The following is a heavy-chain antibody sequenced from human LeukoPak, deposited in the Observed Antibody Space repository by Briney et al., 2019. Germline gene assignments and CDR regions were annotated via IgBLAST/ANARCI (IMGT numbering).Heavy chain of an antibody. Sequence: SETLSLTCTVSGGSISSGGYYWSWIRQPPGKGLEWIGYISYSGSTNYNPSLKSRVTISVDTSKNQFSLKLSSVTAADTAVYYCARGSHYYYYAMDVWGQGTTVTVSS. CDR2: ISYSGST. J-gene: IGHJ6*02. V-gene: IGHV4-61*08. CDR1: GGSISSGGYY. CDR3: ARGSHYYYYAMDV.